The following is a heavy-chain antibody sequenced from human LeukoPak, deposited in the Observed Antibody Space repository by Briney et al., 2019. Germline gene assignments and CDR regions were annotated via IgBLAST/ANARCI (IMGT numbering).Heavy chain of an antibody. D-gene: IGHD6-13*01. Sequence: GGSLRLSCAASGFSSSTYSMNWVRQAPGKGLEWVSSISSSSSHIYYADSVKGRFTISRDNAKNSLYLLMNSLRAEDTAVYYCAGELQQLVLWFDPWGQGTLVTVSS. CDR3: AGELQQLVLWFDP. CDR2: ISSSSSHI. J-gene: IGHJ5*02. V-gene: IGHV3-21*01. CDR1: GFSSSTYS.